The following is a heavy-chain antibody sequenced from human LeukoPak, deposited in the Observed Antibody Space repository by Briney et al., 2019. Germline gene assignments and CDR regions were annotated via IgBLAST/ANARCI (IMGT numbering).Heavy chain of an antibody. J-gene: IGHJ4*02. CDR1: GFTFDDYA. Sequence: GRSLRLSCAASGFTFDDYATHWVRQAPGKGLEWVSGISWNSGSIGYADSVKGRFTISRDNAKNSLYLQMNSLRAEDTALYYCAKVRDSSGWYYFDYWGQGTLVTVSS. V-gene: IGHV3-9*01. CDR3: AKVRDSSGWYYFDY. CDR2: ISWNSGSI. D-gene: IGHD6-19*01.